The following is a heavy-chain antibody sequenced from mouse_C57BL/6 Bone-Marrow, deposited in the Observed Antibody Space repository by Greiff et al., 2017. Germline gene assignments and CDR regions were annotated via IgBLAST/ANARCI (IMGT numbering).Heavy chain of an antibody. J-gene: IGHJ4*01. D-gene: IGHD6-1*01. V-gene: IGHV14-2*01. CDR3: ARARICSMNDYWY. Sequence: EVQLQQSGAELVKPGASVKLSCTASGYTFTGYYIHWVKQRPGQGLEWIGKIDPENGGTKYAPKFQGKATITADTSSSTAYLQLSSLTSEDSAVYYCARARICSMNDYWYRGKGPSVT. CDR1: GYTFTGYY. CDR2: IDPENGGT.